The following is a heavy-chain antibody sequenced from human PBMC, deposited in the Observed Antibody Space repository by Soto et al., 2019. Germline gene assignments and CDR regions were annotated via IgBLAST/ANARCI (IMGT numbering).Heavy chain of an antibody. J-gene: IGHJ5*02. CDR3: ARVVGALGHWFDP. CDR2: ISAYNYNT. D-gene: IGHD1-26*01. V-gene: IGHV1-18*01. Sequence: ASVQVSCKASGYTFTRDGVSWVRQAPGQGLEWMGRISAYNYNTNYAQKLQGRVTMTTDTSTSTAYMELRSLRSDDTAVYYCARVVGALGHWFDPWGQGALVTVSS. CDR1: GYTFTRDG.